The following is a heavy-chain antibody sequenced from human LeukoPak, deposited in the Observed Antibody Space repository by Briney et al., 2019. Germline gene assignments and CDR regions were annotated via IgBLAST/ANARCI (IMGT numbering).Heavy chain of an antibody. CDR2: ISAYNGNT. Sequence: ASVEVSCKASGYTFTSYGISWVRQAPGQGLEWMGWISAYNGNTNYAQKLQGRVTMTTDTSTSTAYMELRSLRSDDTAVYYCARCKGNYYGSGSYRCYFDYWGQGTLVTVSS. CDR1: GYTFTSYG. J-gene: IGHJ4*02. D-gene: IGHD3-10*01. V-gene: IGHV1-18*01. CDR3: ARCKGNYYGSGSYRCYFDY.